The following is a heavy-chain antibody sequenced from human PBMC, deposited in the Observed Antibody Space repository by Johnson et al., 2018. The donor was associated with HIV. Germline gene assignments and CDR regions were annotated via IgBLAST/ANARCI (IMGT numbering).Heavy chain of an antibody. CDR2: IYSGGGT. CDR3: ARDHIAAALGAFDI. V-gene: IGHV3-66*01. J-gene: IGHJ3*02. D-gene: IGHD6-13*01. CDR1: GFTVSRNY. Sequence: VQLVESGGGLVQPGGSLRLACAASGFTVSRNYMSWVRQAPGKGLEWVSVIYSGGGTYYADSVKGRFTISRDNSKNTLYLQMNSLRAEDTAVYYCARDHIAAALGAFDIWGQGTMVTVSS.